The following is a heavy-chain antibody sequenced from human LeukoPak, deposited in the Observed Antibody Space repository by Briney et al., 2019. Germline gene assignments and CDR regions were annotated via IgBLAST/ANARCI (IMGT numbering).Heavy chain of an antibody. J-gene: IGHJ5*02. Sequence: PSETLSLTCAVYGGSFSVYYWSWIRQPPGKGLEWIGEINHSGSTNYNPSLKSRVTISVDTSKNQFSLKLSSVTAADTPVYYCARDLSPRRVSHHSKRRKQSRGDDWFDPWGQGTLVTVSS. CDR1: GGSFSVYY. V-gene: IGHV4-34*01. D-gene: IGHD6-13*01. CDR3: ARDLSPRRVSHHSKRRKQSRGDDWFDP. CDR2: INHSGST.